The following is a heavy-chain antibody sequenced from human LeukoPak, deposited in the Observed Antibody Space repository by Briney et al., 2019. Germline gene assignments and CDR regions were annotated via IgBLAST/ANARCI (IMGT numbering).Heavy chain of an antibody. D-gene: IGHD6-19*01. CDR2: ISGSGGST. J-gene: IGHJ4*02. CDR3: AKTTAGHSSGRDPGWPVDY. Sequence: GGPLRLPCRASGFTFGSYAMTWVRQSPGKGLEWVSHISGSGGSTHNADSGKGRFTISRDNSKNTVYLQMNSLRAEDTAVYYCAKTTAGHSSGRDPGWPVDYWGQGTLVTVSS. V-gene: IGHV3-23*01. CDR1: GFTFGSYA.